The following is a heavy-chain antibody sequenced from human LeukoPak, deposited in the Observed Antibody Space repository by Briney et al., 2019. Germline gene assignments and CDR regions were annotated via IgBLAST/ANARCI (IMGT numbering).Heavy chain of an antibody. D-gene: IGHD6-19*01. V-gene: IGHV3-49*03. CDR3: GSGSGWYSPDY. CDR1: GFTFGDYA. CDR2: SRSKAYGGTT. Sequence: PGGSLRLSCTASGFTFGDYAMNWFRQAPGKGLEWVSFSRSKAYGGTTEYAASVKGRFTISRDDSKNIAYLQMNSLKTEDTAVYYCGSGSGWYSPDYWGQGTLVTVSS. J-gene: IGHJ4*02.